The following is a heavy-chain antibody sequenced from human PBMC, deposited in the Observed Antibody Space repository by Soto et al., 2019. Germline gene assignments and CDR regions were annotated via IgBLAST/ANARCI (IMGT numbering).Heavy chain of an antibody. J-gene: IGHJ4*02. CDR2: INHSGST. CDR3: ASVISEYCSGGSCYLPSYYFGY. Sequence: SETLSLTCAVYGGSFSGYYWSWIRQPPGKGLEWIGEINHSGSTNYNPSLKSRVTISVDTSKNQFSLKLSSVTAADTAVYYCASVISEYCSGGSCYLPSYYFGYWGQGTLVTVSS. D-gene: IGHD2-15*01. CDR1: GGSFSGYY. V-gene: IGHV4-34*01.